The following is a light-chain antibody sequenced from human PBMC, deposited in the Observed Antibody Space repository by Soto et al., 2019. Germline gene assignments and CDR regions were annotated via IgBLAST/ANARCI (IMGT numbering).Light chain of an antibody. CDR1: SGDVGGYNF. V-gene: IGLV2-8*01. CDR3: SSYAGSNNAEV. Sequence: QTVLTQPPSASGSPGQSVTISCTGTSGDVGGYNFVSWYQQHPGKAPQLMIYEGSKRPAGVPDRFSGSKSANTATLTVSGRQADDEADYYCSSYAGSNNAEVFGTGTKV. CDR2: EGS. J-gene: IGLJ1*01.